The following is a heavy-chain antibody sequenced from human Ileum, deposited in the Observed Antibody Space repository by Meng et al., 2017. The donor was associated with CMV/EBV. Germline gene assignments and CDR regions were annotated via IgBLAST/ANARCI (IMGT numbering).Heavy chain of an antibody. V-gene: IGHV4-4*02. CDR2: IYHSGTT. Sequence: LTCAVSGGSISSSNWWSWVRQSPGKGLKWIGEIYHSGTTNYNPSLKSRVIISLDKSKSQFSLKLTSVTAADTAVYYCARSWGSWYFDLWGRGTLVTVSS. CDR1: GGSISSSNW. J-gene: IGHJ2*01. CDR3: ARSWGSWYFDL. D-gene: IGHD7-27*01.